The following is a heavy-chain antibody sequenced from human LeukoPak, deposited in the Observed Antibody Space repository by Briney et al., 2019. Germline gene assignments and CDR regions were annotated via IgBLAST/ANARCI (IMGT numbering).Heavy chain of an antibody. CDR3: AKDSVVVRGGYFDY. CDR2: ISSSSSYI. Sequence: GGSLRLSCAASGFTFSSYTMNWVRQAPGKGLEWVSSISSSSSYIYYADSVKGRFTISRDNAKSSLYLQMNSLRAEDTAVYYCAKDSVVVRGGYFDYWGQGTLVTVSS. V-gene: IGHV3-21*04. D-gene: IGHD3-10*01. J-gene: IGHJ4*02. CDR1: GFTFSSYT.